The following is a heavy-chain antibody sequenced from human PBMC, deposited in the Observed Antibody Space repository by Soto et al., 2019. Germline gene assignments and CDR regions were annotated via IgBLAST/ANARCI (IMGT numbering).Heavy chain of an antibody. J-gene: IGHJ4*02. D-gene: IGHD6-13*01. Sequence: QVRLVQSGAEVKEPGTSVTISCKSSGNTFTHFAIHWVRQAPGQGLEWLGGVDPGSVKTPYRQQLQGRVNTTADASTSTVYLELQSLTPEDTAIYYCARAGGQQLELDYWGQGALVTVS. CDR2: VDPGSVKT. CDR1: GNTFTHFA. V-gene: IGHV1-46*01. CDR3: ARAGGQQLELDY.